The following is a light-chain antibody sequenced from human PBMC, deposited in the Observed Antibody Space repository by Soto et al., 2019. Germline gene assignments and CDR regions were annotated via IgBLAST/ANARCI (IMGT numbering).Light chain of an antibody. CDR2: LGS. Sequence: DIVMTQSPLSLPVTPGEPASISCRSSQSLLHDNGYNYLDWYLQKPGQSPQLLISLGSNRASGVPDRFSGSGSGTDFTLKISRVEAEDVGVYYCMQAQQTPLTFGGGTKV. V-gene: IGKV2-28*01. CDR1: QSLLHDNGYNY. CDR3: MQAQQTPLT. J-gene: IGKJ4*01.